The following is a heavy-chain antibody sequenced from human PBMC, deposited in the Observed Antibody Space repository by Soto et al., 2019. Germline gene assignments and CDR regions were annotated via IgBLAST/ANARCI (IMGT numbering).Heavy chain of an antibody. CDR2: ISGYNGNT. Sequence: ASVKVSCQASGYTFTSYGISWVRQAPGQGLEWMGWISGYNGNTNYAQKLQGRVTMTTDTSTSTAYMELRSLRSDDTAVYYCARNYGDYFAFDIWGQGTMVTVSS. V-gene: IGHV1-18*01. CDR1: GYTFTSYG. CDR3: ARNYGDYFAFDI. J-gene: IGHJ3*02. D-gene: IGHD4-17*01.